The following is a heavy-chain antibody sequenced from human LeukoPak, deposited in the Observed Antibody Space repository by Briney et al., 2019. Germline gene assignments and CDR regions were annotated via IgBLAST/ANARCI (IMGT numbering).Heavy chain of an antibody. D-gene: IGHD3-3*01. J-gene: IGHJ4*02. CDR1: GDSVSSNGAS. V-gene: IGHV6-1*01. CDR2: TYYRSQQWHS. CDR3: GRETDFGVVTN. Sequence: SQTLSLTCAISGDSVSSNGASWNWIRQSPSRGLKWLGRTYYRSQQWHSDYAPSVKGRITLNPDTSKNQFSLQLNSMTTEDTAVYYCGRETDFGVVTNWGQGTLVTVSS.